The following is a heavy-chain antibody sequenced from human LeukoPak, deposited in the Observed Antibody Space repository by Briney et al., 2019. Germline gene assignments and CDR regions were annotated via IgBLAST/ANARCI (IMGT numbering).Heavy chain of an antibody. Sequence: GASVKVSCKASGYTFTRNALNWVRQAPGQGLEWMGWINPNSGGTNYAQKFQGRVTMTRDTSISTAYMELSRLRSDDTAVYYCAKIQLWLHGRYFDYWGQGTLVTVSS. V-gene: IGHV1-2*02. CDR1: GYTFTRNA. J-gene: IGHJ4*02. CDR3: AKIQLWLHGRYFDY. CDR2: INPNSGGT. D-gene: IGHD5-18*01.